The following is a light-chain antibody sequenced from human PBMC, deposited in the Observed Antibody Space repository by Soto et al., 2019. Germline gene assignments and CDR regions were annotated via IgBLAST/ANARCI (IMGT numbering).Light chain of an antibody. V-gene: IGLV1-51*02. CDR1: SSNIGVTS. Sequence: SVLKQPPSVSAAAGEKVTISYPGSSSNIGVTSVSWYQQPPEAAPKLLIYENDKRPSGIPDRFSGSKSGTSATLGITGLQTGDEADYYCGTWDSSLSADVFGTGTKDTVL. CDR2: END. J-gene: IGLJ1*01. CDR3: GTWDSSLSADV.